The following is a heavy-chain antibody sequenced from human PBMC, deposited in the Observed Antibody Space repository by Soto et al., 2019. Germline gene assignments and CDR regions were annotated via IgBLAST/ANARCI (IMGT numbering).Heavy chain of an antibody. Sequence: SETLSLTCTVSGGSISSTYNYWAWVRQPPGKGLEWIGSIYYSGTTFYSGSLYNNPSLTRRVIMSADTSKNQVSLKLSSVTAADTAVYYCARPTYNSGSPFDYWGQGTLVTVS. CDR3: ARPTYNSGSPFDY. CDR1: GGSISSTYNY. CDR2: IYYSGTTFYSGSL. J-gene: IGHJ4*02. V-gene: IGHV4-39*07. D-gene: IGHD1-20*01.